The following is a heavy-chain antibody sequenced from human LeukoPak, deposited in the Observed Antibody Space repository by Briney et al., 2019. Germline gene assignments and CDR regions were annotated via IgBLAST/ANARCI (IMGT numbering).Heavy chain of an antibody. D-gene: IGHD5-18*01. Sequence: GGSLRLSCAASGFTFSSYEMNWVRQAPGKGLEWVSYISSSGSTIYYADSVKGRSTISRDNAKKSLYLQMNSLRAEDTAVYYCARADWDTAMIDYWGQGTLVTVSS. CDR3: ARADWDTAMIDY. CDR1: GFTFSSYE. J-gene: IGHJ4*02. V-gene: IGHV3-48*03. CDR2: ISSSGSTI.